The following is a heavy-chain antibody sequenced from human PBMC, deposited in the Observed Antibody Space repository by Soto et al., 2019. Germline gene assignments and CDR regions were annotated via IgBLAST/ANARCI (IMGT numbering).Heavy chain of an antibody. CDR1: GVSISSGNW. J-gene: IGHJ4*02. CDR3: ARLVYDTRLDYLYFDF. V-gene: IGHV4-4*02. Sequence: SETLSLTCTVTGVSISSGNWWTWVRQSPRKGLEYIGEIFHDGTANYFPSFERRVAMSVDKSKNQFSLKLTSVTAADAAIYYCARLVYDTRLDYLYFDFWGQGAQVTVSS. CDR2: IFHDGTA. D-gene: IGHD3-16*01.